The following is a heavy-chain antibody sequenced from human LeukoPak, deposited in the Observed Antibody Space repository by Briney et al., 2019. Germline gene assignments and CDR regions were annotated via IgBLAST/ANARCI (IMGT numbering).Heavy chain of an antibody. CDR2: INHSGST. J-gene: IGHJ5*02. D-gene: IGHD3-10*01. CDR1: GGSFSGYY. CDR3: ARDSGTLSTYYYGSGSPNWFDP. V-gene: IGHV4-34*01. Sequence: SETLSLTCAVYGGSFSGYYWSWIRQPPGKGLEWIGEINHSGSTNYNPSLKSRVTISVDTSKNQFSLKLSSVTAADTAVYYCARDSGTLSTYYYGSGSPNWFDPWGQGTLVTVSS.